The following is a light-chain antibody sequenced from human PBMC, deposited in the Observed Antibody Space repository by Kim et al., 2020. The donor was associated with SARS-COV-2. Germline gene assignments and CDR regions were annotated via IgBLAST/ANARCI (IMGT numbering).Light chain of an antibody. CDR1: ISNIGSNV. CDR3: AAWDDSLKGSV. V-gene: IGLV1-44*01. J-gene: IGLJ7*01. CDR2: SND. Sequence: GQSVTISCAGSISNIGSNVVNWYQQLPGTAPKLLMYSNDYRPSGVPDRFSGSKSGSSAALAISGLQSEDEADYYCAAWDDSLKGSVFGGGTQLTVL.